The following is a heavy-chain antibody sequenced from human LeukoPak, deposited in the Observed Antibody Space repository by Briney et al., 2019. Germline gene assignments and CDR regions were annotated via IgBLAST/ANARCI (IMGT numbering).Heavy chain of an antibody. J-gene: IGHJ4*02. D-gene: IGHD5-18*01. Sequence: GGSLRLSCAASGFTISSYAMTWVRQAPGKGLEWVSGISWNSGSIGYADSVKGRFTISRDNAKNSLYLQMNSLRAEDMALYYCAKGATAMVTGYFDYWGQGTLVTVSS. CDR1: GFTISSYA. CDR3: AKGATAMVTGYFDY. CDR2: ISWNSGSI. V-gene: IGHV3-9*03.